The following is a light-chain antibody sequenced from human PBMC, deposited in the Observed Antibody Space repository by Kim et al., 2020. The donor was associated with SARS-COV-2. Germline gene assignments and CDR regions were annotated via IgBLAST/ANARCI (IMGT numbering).Light chain of an antibody. CDR2: NVA. Sequence: GHSITISCTGTSSDIGASNYVSWYQHLPGKAPKLMIYNVAERPSGVSDRFSGSESGSTASLTISGLQAEDEADYYCLSFTDINTWVFGGGTELTVL. CDR1: SSDIGASNY. CDR3: LSFTDINTWV. V-gene: IGLV2-14*03. J-gene: IGLJ3*02.